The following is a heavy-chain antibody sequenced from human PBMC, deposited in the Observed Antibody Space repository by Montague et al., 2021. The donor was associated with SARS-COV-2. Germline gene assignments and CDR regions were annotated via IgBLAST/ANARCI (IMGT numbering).Heavy chain of an antibody. D-gene: IGHD3-10*01. CDR3: ARREDYYGSGSYPN. CDR2: IYYSGST. J-gene: IGHJ4*02. Sequence: SETLSLTCTVSGGSISSSSYYWGWIRQPPGKGLEWIGSIYYSGSTYYNPSLKSRVTISVDTSKNQFSLKLSSVTAADTAVYYCARREDYYGSGSYPNGGQGTLVTVSS. V-gene: IGHV4-39*01. CDR1: GGSISSSSYY.